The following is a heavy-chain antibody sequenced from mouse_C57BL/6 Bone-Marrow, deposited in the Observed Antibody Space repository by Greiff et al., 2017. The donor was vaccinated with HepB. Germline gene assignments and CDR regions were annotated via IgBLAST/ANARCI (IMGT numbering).Heavy chain of an antibody. V-gene: IGHV8-8*01. CDR2: IWWDDDK. D-gene: IGHD1-1*01. Sequence: QVTLKVSGPGILQPSQTLSLTCSFSGFSLSTFGMGVGWIRQPSGKGLEWLAHIWWDDDKYYNPALKSRLTIAKDTSKNQVFLKIAKVDTADTATYSSARRAPPVVFDYRGQGTTLTVSP. J-gene: IGHJ2*01. CDR3: ARRAPPVVFDY. CDR1: GFSLSTFGMG.